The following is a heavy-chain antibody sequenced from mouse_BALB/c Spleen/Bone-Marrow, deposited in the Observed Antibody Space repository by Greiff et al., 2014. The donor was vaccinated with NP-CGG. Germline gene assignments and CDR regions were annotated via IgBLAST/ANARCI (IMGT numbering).Heavy chain of an antibody. CDR1: GFSLSRYS. D-gene: IGHD2-10*02. Sequence: QVQLQQSGPGLVAPSQSLSITCTVSGFSLSRYSVHWVRQPPGKGLEWLEMIWGGGSTDYNSALKSRLSISKDNSKSQVFLKMNSLQTDDTAMYYCARLYGNYGGYFDYWGQGTTLTVSS. J-gene: IGHJ2*01. V-gene: IGHV2-6-4*01. CDR2: IWGGGST. CDR3: ARLYGNYGGYFDY.